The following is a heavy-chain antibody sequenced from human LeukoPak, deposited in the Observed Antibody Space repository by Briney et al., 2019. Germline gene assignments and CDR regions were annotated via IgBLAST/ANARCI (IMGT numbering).Heavy chain of an antibody. D-gene: IGHD3-10*01. V-gene: IGHV3-53*01. Sequence: GGSLRLSCTVSGFTVSSNSMSWVRQAPGKGLEWVSFIYSGTIHYSDSVKGRFTISRDNSKNTLYLQMNSLRAEDTAVYYCARVSLGEGWFDPWGQGTLVTVSS. CDR3: ARVSLGEGWFDP. CDR1: GFTVSSNS. CDR2: IYSGTI. J-gene: IGHJ5*02.